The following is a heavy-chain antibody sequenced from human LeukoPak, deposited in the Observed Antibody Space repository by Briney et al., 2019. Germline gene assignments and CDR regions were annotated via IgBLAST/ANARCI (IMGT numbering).Heavy chain of an antibody. D-gene: IGHD2-21*02. CDR2: IIPIFGTA. V-gene: IGHV1-69*13. J-gene: IGHJ4*02. CDR3: ARDGRSVVVTAWDY. Sequence: GASVKVSCKASGGTFSSYAISWVRQAPGQGLEWMGGIIPIFGTANYAQKFQGRVTITADESTSTAYMELSSLRSEDTAVYYCARDGRSVVVTAWDYWGQGTLVTVSS. CDR1: GGTFSSYA.